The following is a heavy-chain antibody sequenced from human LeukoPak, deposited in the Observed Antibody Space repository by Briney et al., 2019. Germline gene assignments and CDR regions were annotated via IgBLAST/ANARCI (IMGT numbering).Heavy chain of an antibody. CDR3: ARIGPILGAAWADY. CDR1: GYSISSNHW. J-gene: IGHJ4*02. D-gene: IGHD3-3*02. CDR2: IFYAGST. V-gene: IGHV4-28*01. Sequence: PSETLSLTCAVSGYSISSNHWWRGIRQPPGKGLEWIGYIFYAGSTYYNPSLKSRVTMSVDTSKNQFSLRLSSVTAVDTAVYYCARIGPILGAAWADYWGQRTLVSVSS.